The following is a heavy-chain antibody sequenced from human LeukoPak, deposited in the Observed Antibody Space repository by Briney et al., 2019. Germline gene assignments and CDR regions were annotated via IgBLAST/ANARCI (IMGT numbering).Heavy chain of an antibody. D-gene: IGHD1-1*01. V-gene: IGHV3-23*01. CDR2: ISGSGGST. J-gene: IGHJ4*02. Sequence: PGGSLRLSCAASGFTFSSYAMSWVRQAPGKGLEWVSAISGSGGSTYYADSVKGRFTISRDNSKNTLYLQMNSLRSEDTAVYYCARVTPLFSIFGPRTGTTGFDYWGQGTLVTVSS. CDR1: GFTFSSYA. CDR3: ARVTPLFSIFGPRTGTTGFDY.